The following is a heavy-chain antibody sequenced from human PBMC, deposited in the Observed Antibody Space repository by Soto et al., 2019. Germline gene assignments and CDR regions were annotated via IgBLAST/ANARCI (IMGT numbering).Heavy chain of an antibody. J-gene: IGHJ4*02. Sequence: GASVKVSCKASGYTFTSYHITWVRQAPGQGLEWMGWISAYNGNTNYAQNFQGRVSMTTDSSTTTAYMELRNLRSDDTAVYYCARRTRRGLYFCDYWGLGTLVTVSS. CDR2: ISAYNGNT. CDR1: GYTFTSYH. V-gene: IGHV1-18*01. D-gene: IGHD2-8*01. CDR3: ARRTRRGLYFCDY.